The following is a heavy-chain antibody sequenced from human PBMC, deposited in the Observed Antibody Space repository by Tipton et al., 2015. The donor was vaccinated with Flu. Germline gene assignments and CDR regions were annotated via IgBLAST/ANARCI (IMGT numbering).Heavy chain of an antibody. CDR1: GFTVSSNY. V-gene: IGHV3-53*01. Sequence: GSLRLSCAASGFTVSSNYMTWVRQAPGKGLEWVSVIYIGGSIYYADSVKGRFTISRDKSKNTVYLQMNSLRAEDTAVYYCAGEIPGGATNLDYWGQGTLVTVSS. CDR3: AGEIPGGATNLDY. CDR2: IYIGGSI. D-gene: IGHD2-21*01. J-gene: IGHJ4*02.